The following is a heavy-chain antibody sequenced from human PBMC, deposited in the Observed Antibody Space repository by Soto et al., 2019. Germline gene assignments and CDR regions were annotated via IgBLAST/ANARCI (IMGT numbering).Heavy chain of an antibody. CDR1: GFTFSSYS. CDR3: ARAIVVVPAAIWGLDYYYGMDV. Sequence: PGGSLRLSCAASGFTFSSYSMNWVRQAPGKGLEWVSSISSSSSYIYYADSVKGRFTISRDNAKNSLYLQMNSLRAEDTAVYYCARAIVVVPAAIWGLDYYYGMDVWGQGTTVTVS. D-gene: IGHD2-2*01. J-gene: IGHJ6*02. V-gene: IGHV3-21*01. CDR2: ISSSSSYI.